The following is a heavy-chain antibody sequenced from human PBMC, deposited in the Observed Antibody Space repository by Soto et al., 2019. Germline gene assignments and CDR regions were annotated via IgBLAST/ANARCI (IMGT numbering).Heavy chain of an antibody. Sequence: AASVKVSCKASGYTFTSYGISWVRQAPGQGLEWMGWISAYNGNTNYAQKLQGRVTMTTDTSTSTAYMELRSLRSDDTAVYYCARPTVSNANDAFDIWGQGTMVTVSS. CDR1: GYTFTSYG. D-gene: IGHD4-17*01. CDR2: ISAYNGNT. V-gene: IGHV1-18*01. CDR3: ARPTVSNANDAFDI. J-gene: IGHJ3*02.